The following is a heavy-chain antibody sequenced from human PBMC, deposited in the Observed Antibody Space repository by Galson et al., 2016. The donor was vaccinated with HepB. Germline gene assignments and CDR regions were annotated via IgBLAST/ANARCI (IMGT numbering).Heavy chain of an antibody. J-gene: IGHJ5*02. Sequence: SLRLSCAASGFTFSDYAMSWVRQAPGQGLEWVAVTSSDGSNDYYADSVKGRFAISRDNSKNTLYLEMNSLRGEDTAVYYCGKGGTGIAVPVDLWGQGTLVTVSS. CDR2: TSSDGSND. V-gene: IGHV3-30*18. CDR1: GFTFSDYA. D-gene: IGHD1-1*01. CDR3: GKGGTGIAVPVDL.